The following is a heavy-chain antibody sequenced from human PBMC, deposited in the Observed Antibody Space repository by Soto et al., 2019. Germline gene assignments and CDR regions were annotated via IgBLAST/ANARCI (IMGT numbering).Heavy chain of an antibody. D-gene: IGHD3-3*01. V-gene: IGHV3-48*01. CDR3: ARGSRSSNMDV. J-gene: IGHJ6*03. CDR2: ISSSSSTI. Sequence: GGSLRLSCAASGFTFSSYSMNWVRQAPGKGLEWVSYISSSSSTIYYADSVKGRFTISRDNAKNSLYLQMNSLRAEDTAVYYCARGSRSSNMDVWGKGTTVTVSS. CDR1: GFTFSSYS.